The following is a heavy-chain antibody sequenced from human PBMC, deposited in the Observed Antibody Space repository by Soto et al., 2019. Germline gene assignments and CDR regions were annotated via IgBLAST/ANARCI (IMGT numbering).Heavy chain of an antibody. Sequence: SETLSLTCTVSGGSISPYYWSWIRQPPGRGLEWIGYIYFGGTTSYNPSLKSRVTISVDTSKNQFSLKLTSVTAADTAVYYCARLGGYFQALDSWGQGTLVTVSS. J-gene: IGHJ4*02. V-gene: IGHV4-59*08. CDR1: GGSISPYY. D-gene: IGHD3-22*01. CDR3: ARLGGYFQALDS. CDR2: IYFGGTT.